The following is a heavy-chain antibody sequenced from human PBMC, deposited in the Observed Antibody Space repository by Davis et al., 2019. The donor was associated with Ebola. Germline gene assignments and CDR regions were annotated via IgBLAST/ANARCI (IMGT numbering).Heavy chain of an antibody. CDR1: GGSFSGYY. CDR2: INHSGST. V-gene: IGHV4-34*01. Sequence: SETLSLTCAVYGGSFSGYYWSWIRQPPGKGLEWIGEINHSGSTNYNPSLKSRVTISVDRSKNQFSLKLSSVTAADTAVYYCTRRLGGSSWTPFDYWGQGTLVTVSS. D-gene: IGHD6-13*01. J-gene: IGHJ4*02. CDR3: TRRLGGSSWTPFDY.